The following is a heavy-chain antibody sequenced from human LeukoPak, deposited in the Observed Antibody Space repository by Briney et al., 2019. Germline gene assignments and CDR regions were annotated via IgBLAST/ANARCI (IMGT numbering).Heavy chain of an antibody. CDR3: ATPPGIAAAWLDP. J-gene: IGHJ5*02. CDR2: ISGSGGST. CDR1: GFTFSSYA. V-gene: IGHV3-23*01. D-gene: IGHD6-13*01. Sequence: PGGSLRLSCAASGFTFSSYAMSWVRQAPGKGLEWVSAISGSGGSTYYAGSVKGRFTISRDNSKNTLYLQMNSLRAEDTAVYDCATPPGIAAAWLDPWGQGTLVTVSS.